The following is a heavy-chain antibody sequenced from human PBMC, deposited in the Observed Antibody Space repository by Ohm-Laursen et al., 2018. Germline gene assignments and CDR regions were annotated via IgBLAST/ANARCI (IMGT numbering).Heavy chain of an antibody. D-gene: IGHD3-10*01. V-gene: IGHV3-9*01. CDR2: INWNSDSR. CDR1: GFTFDDYA. CDR3: ARDSSGSGGDSDY. J-gene: IGHJ4*02. Sequence: SLRLSCAASGFTFDDYAMHWVRQAPGKGLEWVSVINWNSDSRIYADSVRGRFTISRDNAKDSLFLQMNSLRAEDTAVYYCARDSSGSGGDSDYWGQGTLVTVSS.